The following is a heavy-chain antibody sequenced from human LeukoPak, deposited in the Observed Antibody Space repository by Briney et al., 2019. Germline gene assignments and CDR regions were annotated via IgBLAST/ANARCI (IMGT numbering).Heavy chain of an antibody. CDR3: AKNSQSYFDY. CDR2: ISHDAFAK. CDR1: GFTLSSHG. J-gene: IGHJ4*02. V-gene: IGHV3-23*01. Sequence: GGSLRLSCAASGFTLSSHGMTWVRQAPGKGLEWVSGISHDAFAKYYADSVKGRFTISRDTSKNTLFLHMNSLKAEDTAVYYCAKNSQSYFDYCSRATLVTVSS. D-gene: IGHD4-11*01.